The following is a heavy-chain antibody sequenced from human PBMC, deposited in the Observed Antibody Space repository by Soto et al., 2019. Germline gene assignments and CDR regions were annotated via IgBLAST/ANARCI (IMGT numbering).Heavy chain of an antibody. CDR1: GGSISSGDYY. V-gene: IGHV4-30-4*01. CDR3: AREKGIQPFDY. D-gene: IGHD5-18*01. Sequence: QVQLQESGPGLVKPSQTLSLTCTVSGGSISSGDYYWSWIRQPPGKGLEWIGYIYYSGSTYYNPSRKSRGTISVDTSKNQCALKLSSVTAADTAVYYCAREKGIQPFDYWGQGTLVTVSS. J-gene: IGHJ4*02. CDR2: IYYSGST.